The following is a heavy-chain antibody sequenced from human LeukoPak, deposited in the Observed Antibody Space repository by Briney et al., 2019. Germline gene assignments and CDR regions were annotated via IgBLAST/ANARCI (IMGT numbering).Heavy chain of an antibody. Sequence: GRSLRLSCAASGFTFSIYAMHWVRQAPGKGPEWVAVISYNGNNTYYADSVKGRFSISRDNSKNTLYLQMNSLRAEDTAVYYCARDRYSGYDLEYWGQGTLVTVSS. D-gene: IGHD5-12*01. CDR2: ISYNGNNT. CDR3: ARDRYSGYDLEY. J-gene: IGHJ4*02. CDR1: GFTFSIYA. V-gene: IGHV3-30-3*01.